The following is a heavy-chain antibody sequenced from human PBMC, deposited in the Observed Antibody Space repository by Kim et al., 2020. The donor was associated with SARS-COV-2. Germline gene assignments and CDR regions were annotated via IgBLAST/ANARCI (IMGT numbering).Heavy chain of an antibody. Sequence: GGSLRLSCAASGFTFDDYAMHWVRQAPGKGLEWVSLISGDGGSTYYADSVKGRFTISRDNSKNSLYLQMNSLRTEDTALYYCAKSFIAVAINWSRDYGMDVWGQGTTVTVSS. CDR3: AKSFIAVAINWSRDYGMDV. CDR2: ISGDGGST. J-gene: IGHJ6*02. D-gene: IGHD6-19*01. V-gene: IGHV3-43*02. CDR1: GFTFDDYA.